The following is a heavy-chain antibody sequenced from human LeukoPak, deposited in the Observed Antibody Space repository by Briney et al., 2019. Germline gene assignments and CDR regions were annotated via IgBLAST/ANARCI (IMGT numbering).Heavy chain of an antibody. CDR2: ISGSGGST. J-gene: IGHJ4*02. Sequence: PGGSLRLSCAASGFTFSSYGMSWVRQAPGKGLEWVSAISGSGGSTYYADSVKGRFTISRDNSKNTLYLQMNSLRAEDTAVYYCAKDIGDTYYYDSSGPSPFDYWGQGTLVTVSS. CDR1: GFTFSSYG. D-gene: IGHD3-22*01. CDR3: AKDIGDTYYYDSSGPSPFDY. V-gene: IGHV3-23*01.